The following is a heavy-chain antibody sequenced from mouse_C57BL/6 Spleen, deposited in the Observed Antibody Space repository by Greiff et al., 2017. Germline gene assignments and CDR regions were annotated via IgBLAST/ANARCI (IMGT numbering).Heavy chain of an antibody. Sequence: VQLKESGGGLVQPKGSLKLSCAASGFTFNTYAMHWVRQAPGKGLEWVARIRSKSSNYATYYADSVKDRFTISRDDSQSMLYLQMNNLKTEDTAMYYCVRDRTGTFYYAMDYWGQGTSVTVSS. CDR3: VRDRTGTFYYAMDY. CDR1: GFTFNTYA. J-gene: IGHJ4*01. CDR2: IRSKSSNYAT. D-gene: IGHD4-1*01. V-gene: IGHV10-3*01.